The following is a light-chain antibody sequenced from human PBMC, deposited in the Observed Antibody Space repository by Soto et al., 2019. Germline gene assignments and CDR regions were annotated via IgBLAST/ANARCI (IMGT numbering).Light chain of an antibody. CDR1: SSDVGAYNY. J-gene: IGLJ1*01. V-gene: IGLV2-11*01. Sequence: QSALTQPRSVSGSPGQSVTISCTGTSSDVGAYNYVSWFQQHPGKAPKLMTYDVNKRPSGVPDRFSGSKSGTTASLTISGLRAEDEADYYCCSYGGMYIVLFGTGTKLTVL. CDR3: CSYGGMYIVL. CDR2: DVN.